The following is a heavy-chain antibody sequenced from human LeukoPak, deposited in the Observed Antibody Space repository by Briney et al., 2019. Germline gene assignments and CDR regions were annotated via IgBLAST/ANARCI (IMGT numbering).Heavy chain of an antibody. Sequence: GGSLRLSCAPSGFTFSSYSMIWVRQAPGKGLEWVSYISSSRSTRYYAESVKGRFTISRDNAKNSLYLHMNSLRAEDTALYYCAIEARINMVRGVTYPLHWGQGTLVTVSS. CDR1: GFTFSSYS. CDR2: ISSSRSTR. D-gene: IGHD3-10*01. J-gene: IGHJ4*02. V-gene: IGHV3-48*04. CDR3: AIEARINMVRGVTYPLH.